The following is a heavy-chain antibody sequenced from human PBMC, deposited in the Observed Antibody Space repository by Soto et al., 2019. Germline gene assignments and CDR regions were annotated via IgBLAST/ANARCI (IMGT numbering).Heavy chain of an antibody. J-gene: IGHJ6*02. CDR2: LKSKTDGGTT. CDR3: TTDLTDILPWDV. CDR1: GFTFSNAW. V-gene: IGHV3-15*07. D-gene: IGHD3-9*01. Sequence: GGSLRLSCAASGFTFSNAWMNWVRQGPGKGLEWVGLLKSKTDGGTTDYAAPVKGRFTISRDDSKNTLYLQMNSLKTEDTAVYYCTTDLTDILPWDVWGQGTTVTVSS.